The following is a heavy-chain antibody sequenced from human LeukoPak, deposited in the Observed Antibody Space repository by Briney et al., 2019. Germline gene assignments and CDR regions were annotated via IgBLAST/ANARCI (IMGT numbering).Heavy chain of an antibody. Sequence: ASVKVSCKASGYTFTSYYMHWVRQAPGQGLEWMGIINPSGGSTSYAQKFQGRVTMTRDTSTSTVYMELSSLRSEDTAVYYCTRLGVGATGMDVWGQGTTVTVSS. CDR2: INPSGGST. CDR3: TRLGVGATGMDV. CDR1: GYTFTSYY. J-gene: IGHJ6*02. D-gene: IGHD1-26*01. V-gene: IGHV1-46*03.